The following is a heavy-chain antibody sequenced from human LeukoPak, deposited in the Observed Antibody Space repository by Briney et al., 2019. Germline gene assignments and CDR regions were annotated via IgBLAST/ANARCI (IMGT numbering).Heavy chain of an antibody. Sequence: GGSLRLSFAASGFTFRSYSMNWVRQAPGKGLEWVASITSNSDYIYYADSVKGGFAISRDNAKNSLYLQMDSLRAEDTAVYYCTRGEIGYYFDFWGQGTLVTVSS. CDR3: TRGEIGYYFDF. CDR2: ITSNSDYI. CDR1: GFTFRSYS. V-gene: IGHV3-21*01. J-gene: IGHJ4*02. D-gene: IGHD5-24*01.